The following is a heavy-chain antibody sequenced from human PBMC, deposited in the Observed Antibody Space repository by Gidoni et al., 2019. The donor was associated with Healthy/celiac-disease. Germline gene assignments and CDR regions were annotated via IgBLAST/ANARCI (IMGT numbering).Heavy chain of an antibody. Sequence: EVQLVESGGGLVQPGRSLRLSCAASGFPFDDYAMHWVRQAPGKGLEWVSGISWNSGSIGYADSVKGRFTISRDNAKNSLYLQMNSLRAEDTALYYCAKDMRAARDYYYYGMDVWGQGTTVTVSS. CDR1: GFPFDDYA. CDR3: AKDMRAARDYYYYGMDV. D-gene: IGHD6-6*01. CDR2: ISWNSGSI. J-gene: IGHJ6*02. V-gene: IGHV3-9*01.